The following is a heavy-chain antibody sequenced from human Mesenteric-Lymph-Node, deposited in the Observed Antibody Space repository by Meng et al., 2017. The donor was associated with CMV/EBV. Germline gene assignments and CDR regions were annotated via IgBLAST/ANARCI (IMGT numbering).Heavy chain of an antibody. CDR1: GFTFSSYW. D-gene: IGHD1-26*01. CDR3: TTDPRWEHHGDY. V-gene: IGHV3-7*01. CDR2: IKQDGSEK. J-gene: IGHJ4*02. Sequence: GESLKISCAASGFTFSSYWMSWVRQAPGKGLEWVANIKQDGSEKYYVDSVKGRFTISRDNAKNSLYLQMNSLRAEDTAVYYCTTDPRWEHHGDYWGQGTLVTVSS.